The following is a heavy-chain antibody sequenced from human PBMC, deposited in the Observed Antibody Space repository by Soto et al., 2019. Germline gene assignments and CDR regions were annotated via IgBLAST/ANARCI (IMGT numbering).Heavy chain of an antibody. V-gene: IGHV3-11*06. J-gene: IGHJ4*02. Sequence: PGGSLRLSCAASGFTFSDYYMSWIRQAPGKGLEWVSYISSSSSYTNYADSVKGRFTISRDNAKNSLYLQTNSPRLEDTAVYYCAKDKGVFNWATSYFDYWGQGALVTAPQ. CDR3: AKDKGVFNWATSYFDY. CDR1: GFTFSDYY. D-gene: IGHD1-1*01. CDR2: ISSSSSYT.